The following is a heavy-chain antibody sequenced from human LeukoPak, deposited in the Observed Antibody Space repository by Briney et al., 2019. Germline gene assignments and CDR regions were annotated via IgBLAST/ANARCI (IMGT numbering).Heavy chain of an antibody. J-gene: IGHJ4*02. V-gene: IGHV4-39*01. Sequence: GSLRLSCAASGFTFSSYGMSWVRQPPGKGLEWIGSIYYSGSTYYNPSLKSRVTISVDTSKNQFSPKLSSVTAADTAVYYCARTYSSSWYPNWGQGTLVTVSS. CDR3: ARTYSSSWYPN. CDR1: GFTFSSYG. D-gene: IGHD6-13*01. CDR2: IYYSGST.